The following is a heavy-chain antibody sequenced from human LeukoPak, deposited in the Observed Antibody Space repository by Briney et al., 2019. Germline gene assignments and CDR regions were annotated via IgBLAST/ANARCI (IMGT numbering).Heavy chain of an antibody. V-gene: IGHV3-21*01. CDR3: ASLKIAARPEISWFDP. Sequence: GGSLRLSCAASGFTFSSYSMNWVRQAPGKGLEWVSSISSSSSYIYYADSVKGRFTISRDNAKNSLYLQMNSLRAEDTAVYSCASLKIAARPEISWFDPWGQGTLVTVSS. CDR2: ISSSSSYI. J-gene: IGHJ5*02. CDR1: GFTFSSYS. D-gene: IGHD6-6*01.